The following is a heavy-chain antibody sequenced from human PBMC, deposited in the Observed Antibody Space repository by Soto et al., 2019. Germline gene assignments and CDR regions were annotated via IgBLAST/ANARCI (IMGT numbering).Heavy chain of an antibody. D-gene: IGHD3-22*01. CDR1: GGTFSSYA. V-gene: IGHV1-69*06. CDR3: AKDSSGYYYYFDY. J-gene: IGHJ4*02. CDR2: IIPIFGTA. Sequence: SVKVSCKASGGTFSSYAISCVRQAPGQGLEWMGGIIPIFGTANYAQKFQGRVTITADKSTSTAYMELSSLRSEDTAVYYCAKDSSGYYYYFDYWGQGTLVTVSS.